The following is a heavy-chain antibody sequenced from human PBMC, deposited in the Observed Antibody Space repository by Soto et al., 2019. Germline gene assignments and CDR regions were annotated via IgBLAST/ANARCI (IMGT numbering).Heavy chain of an antibody. J-gene: IGHJ5*02. V-gene: IGHV4-39*01. CDR3: ARSVDYYDSSGYYYNWFDP. CDR2: IYYTGIT. Sequence: SETLSLTCTVSGGSMRSSTYYWGWIRQSPGKGLEWIGTIYYTGITFYNPSLKSRLTISVDTSKILFSLKLSSVTSPDTAVYFCARSVDYYDSSGYYYNWFDPWGQGTLVTDSS. D-gene: IGHD3-22*01. CDR1: GGSMRSSTYY.